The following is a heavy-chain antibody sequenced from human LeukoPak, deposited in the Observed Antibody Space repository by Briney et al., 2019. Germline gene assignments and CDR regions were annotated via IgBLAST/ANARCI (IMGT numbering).Heavy chain of an antibody. V-gene: IGHV3-53*01. J-gene: IGHJ4*02. D-gene: IGHD1-26*01. CDR1: GITVSTNY. CDR3: ARGGGKVGATGTLDF. CDR2: IFSDGRT. Sequence: PPGCSLRPSCAASGITVSTNYISWVRQPPGKGLELASVIFSDGRTYYADSVKGRFTISRDNSKNTLYLQMNSLRVEDTAVYYCARGGGKVGATGTLDFWGQGTLVTVSS.